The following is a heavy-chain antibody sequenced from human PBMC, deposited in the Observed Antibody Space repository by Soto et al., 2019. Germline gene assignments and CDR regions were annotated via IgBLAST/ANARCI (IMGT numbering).Heavy chain of an antibody. Sequence: QVQLQESGPGLVKPSGTLSLTCAVSGGSISSSNWWSWVRQPPGKGLEWIGEIYHSGNTNYNPSLTSLVTMAVDKSRNQFSLKLRSVTAADTAVYYCARRWGEGRVDSWGQGTLVTVSS. V-gene: IGHV4-4*02. D-gene: IGHD3-10*01. CDR3: ARRWGEGRVDS. J-gene: IGHJ4*02. CDR2: IYHSGNT. CDR1: GGSISSSNW.